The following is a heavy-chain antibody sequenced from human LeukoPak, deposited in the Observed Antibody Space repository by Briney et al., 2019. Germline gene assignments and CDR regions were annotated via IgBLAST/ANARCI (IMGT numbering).Heavy chain of an antibody. J-gene: IGHJ3*02. CDR2: IRCKAYGGTT. CDR1: GFTSGDYA. V-gene: IGHV3-49*03. D-gene: IGHD3-22*01. Sequence: PGGSLRLSCTASGFTSGDYAMSWFRQAPGKGLEWGGFIRCKAYGGTTEYAASVKGRFTISRDDSKSIAYLQMNSLKTEDTAVYYCTRDWYYYDSPDIWGQGTMVTVSS. CDR3: TRDWYYYDSPDI.